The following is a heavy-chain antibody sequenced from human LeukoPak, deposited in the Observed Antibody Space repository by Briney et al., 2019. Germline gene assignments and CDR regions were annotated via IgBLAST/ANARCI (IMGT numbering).Heavy chain of an antibody. CDR1: GGSISSYY. CDR3: AAYSSGWYKLRWFDP. D-gene: IGHD6-19*01. J-gene: IGHJ5*02. CDR2: IYTSGST. Sequence: SETLSLTCTVSGGSISSYYWSWIRQPPGKGLEWIGYIYTSGSTNYNPSLKSRVTISVDTSKNQFSLKLSFVTAADTAVYYCAAYSSGWYKLRWFDPWGQGTLVTVSS. V-gene: IGHV4-4*09.